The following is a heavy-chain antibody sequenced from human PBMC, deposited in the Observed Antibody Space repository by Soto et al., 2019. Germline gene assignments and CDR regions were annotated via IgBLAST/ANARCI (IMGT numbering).Heavy chain of an antibody. CDR2: ISPIFGTT. V-gene: IGHV1-69*13. Sequence: SVKVSCKASGATFGNSAFSWVRQAPGQGLQWLGGISPIFGTTKYAQSFQGRVSITADESTTTTYMELTSLRSDDTAVYYCARLEDSRGYFNSSLKPWDEGTLITV. J-gene: IGHJ5*02. D-gene: IGHD3-22*01. CDR1: GATFGNSA. CDR3: ARLEDSRGYFNSSLKP.